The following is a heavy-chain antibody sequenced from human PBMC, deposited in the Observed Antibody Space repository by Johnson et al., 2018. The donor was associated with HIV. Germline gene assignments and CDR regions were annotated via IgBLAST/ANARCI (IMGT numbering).Heavy chain of an antibody. V-gene: IGHV3-30*02. Sequence: QVQLVESGGGLVQPGGSLRLSCAASGFTFSSYGMHWVRQAPGKGLEWVAVVWSDGINKYYADSVRGRFTISRDNSKNTLYLQMNSLRAEDTALYYCANDKGSSSWSGLDIWGQGTMVTVSS. CDR3: ANDKGSSSWSGLDI. D-gene: IGHD6-13*01. CDR2: VWSDGINK. J-gene: IGHJ3*02. CDR1: GFTFSSYG.